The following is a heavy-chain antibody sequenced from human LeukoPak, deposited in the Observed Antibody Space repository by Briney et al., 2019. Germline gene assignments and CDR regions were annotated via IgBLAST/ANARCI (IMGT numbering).Heavy chain of an antibody. CDR1: GYTFTSYY. J-gene: IGHJ4*02. V-gene: IGHV1-46*01. D-gene: IGHD5-18*01. Sequence: ASVKVSCKASGYTFTSYYMHWVRQAPGQGLEWMGIINPSGGSTSYAQKFQGRVTMTRDTSTSTVYMELSSLRSEDTAVYYCARLNSYGPSYTYYFDYWGQGTLVTVSS. CDR2: INPSGGST. CDR3: ARLNSYGPSYTYYFDY.